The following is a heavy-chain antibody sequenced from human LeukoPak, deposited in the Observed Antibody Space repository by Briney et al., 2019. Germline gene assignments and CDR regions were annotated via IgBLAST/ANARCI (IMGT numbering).Heavy chain of an antibody. Sequence: ASVKVSCKASGYTFTDYYIHWVRQAPGQGLEWMGVINPSGGGTSYVQKFQGRVTMTRDTSTSTVYMELSSLRFEDTAVYYCARDPSGSYTHFDYWGQGTLVTVSS. CDR3: ARDPSGSYTHFDY. CDR2: INPSGGGT. CDR1: GYTFTDYY. J-gene: IGHJ4*02. V-gene: IGHV1-46*01. D-gene: IGHD1-26*01.